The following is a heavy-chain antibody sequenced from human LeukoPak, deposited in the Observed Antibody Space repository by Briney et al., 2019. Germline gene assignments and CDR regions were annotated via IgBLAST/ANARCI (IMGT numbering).Heavy chain of an antibody. V-gene: IGHV4-30-4*08. CDR2: IYYSGST. Sequence: SETLSLTCTVSGGSISSGDYYWSWIRQPPGKGLEWIGYIYYSGSTYYNPSLKSRVTISVDTSKNQFSLKLSSETAADTAVYYCARDLGATYYXYYMXXWGKGTTVTVX. CDR3: ARDLGATYYXYYMXX. J-gene: IGHJ6*03. CDR1: GGSISSGDYY.